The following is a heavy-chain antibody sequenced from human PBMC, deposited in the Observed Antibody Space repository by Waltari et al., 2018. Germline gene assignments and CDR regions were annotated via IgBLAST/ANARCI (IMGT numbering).Heavy chain of an antibody. J-gene: IGHJ2*01. CDR3: AREAHGLRDWYFDL. V-gene: IGHV4-4*07. CDR2: LYTSGST. CDR1: GGSISSYY. D-gene: IGHD5-12*01. Sequence: QVQLQEPGPGLVKPSETLSLTCTVSGGSISSYYWSWIRQPAGKGLEWIGRLYTSGSTNYNPSLKSRVTMAIDTSKNQFSLNLSAVTAADTALYYCAREAHGLRDWYFDLWGRGTLVTVSS.